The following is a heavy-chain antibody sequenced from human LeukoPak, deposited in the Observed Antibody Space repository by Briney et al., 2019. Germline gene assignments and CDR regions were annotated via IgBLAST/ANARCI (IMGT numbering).Heavy chain of an antibody. CDR2: ISRSGYYT. V-gene: IGHV3-23*01. CDR3: AKDGSWGDYYFYFYMDV. J-gene: IGHJ6*03. CDR1: GSGFTFGNLG. Sequence: GGSLRLSCEASGSGFTFGNLGMSWVRQAPGKGLEWLSGISRSGYYTYYADSVKGRFTISRDNSKNTLYIEMNSLRAEDTAVYYCAKDGSWGDYYFYFYMDVWGKGTTVTASS. D-gene: IGHD3-16*01.